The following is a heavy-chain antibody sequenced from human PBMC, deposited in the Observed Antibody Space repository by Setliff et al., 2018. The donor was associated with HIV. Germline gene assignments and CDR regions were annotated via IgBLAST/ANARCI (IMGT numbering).Heavy chain of an antibody. J-gene: IGHJ5*02. CDR1: GDSITSSDSC. D-gene: IGHD2-15*01. CDR2: VYYSGST. V-gene: IGHV4-39*07. CDR3: ARSDRWVVARPAGWFDP. Sequence: PSETLSLTCTVSGDSITSSDSCWGWIRQPPGKGLEWIGSVYYSGSTYYNPSLKSRVTISKDTSKNQFSLHLSSVPAADPAVYYCARSDRWVVARPAGWFDPWGQGTLVTVSS.